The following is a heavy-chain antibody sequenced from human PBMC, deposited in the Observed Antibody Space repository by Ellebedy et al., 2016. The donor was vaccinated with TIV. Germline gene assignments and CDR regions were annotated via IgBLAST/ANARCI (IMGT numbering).Heavy chain of an antibody. J-gene: IGHJ4*02. Sequence: GESLKISXAASGFTFSDYYMSWIRQAPGKGLVWVSYISSSGSTIYYADSVKGRFTISRDNAKNSLYLQMNSLRAEDTAVYYCARDGEWLLQPSFSGFDYWGQGTLVTVSS. CDR2: ISSSGSTI. CDR1: GFTFSDYY. D-gene: IGHD3-22*01. V-gene: IGHV3-11*04. CDR3: ARDGEWLLQPSFSGFDY.